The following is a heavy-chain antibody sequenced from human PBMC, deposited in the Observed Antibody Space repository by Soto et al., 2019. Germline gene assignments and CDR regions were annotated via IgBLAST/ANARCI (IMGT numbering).Heavy chain of an antibody. Sequence: SETLSLTCTVSGGSISSGGYYWSWIRHHPGKGLEWIGYIYYSGSTYYNPSLKSRVTISVDTSKNQFSLKLSSVTAADTAVYYCAREGFSIAAAGPYSWFDPWGQGTLVTVSS. J-gene: IGHJ5*02. V-gene: IGHV4-31*03. CDR1: GGSISSGGYY. CDR3: AREGFSIAAAGPYSWFDP. CDR2: IYYSGST. D-gene: IGHD6-13*01.